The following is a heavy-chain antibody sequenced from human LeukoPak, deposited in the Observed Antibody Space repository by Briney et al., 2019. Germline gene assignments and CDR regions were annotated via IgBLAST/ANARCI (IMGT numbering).Heavy chain of an antibody. CDR2: MHYGGSP. Sequence: SETLSLTCTVSGDSISSGGYYWTWIRQHPGKGLEWIGYMHYGGSPYYSPSLKSRLTISIDTSNNQFSLKLSSVTAADTAVYYCARVSVFNWFDPWGQGTLVTVSS. V-gene: IGHV4-31*03. J-gene: IGHJ5*02. CDR1: GDSISSGGYY. CDR3: ARVSVFNWFDP.